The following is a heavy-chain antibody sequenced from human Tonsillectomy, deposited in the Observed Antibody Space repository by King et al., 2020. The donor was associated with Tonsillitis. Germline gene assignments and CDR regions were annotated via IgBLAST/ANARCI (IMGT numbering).Heavy chain of an antibody. CDR1: GFTFSSYS. J-gene: IGHJ4*02. CDR2: ISSSSTI. CDR3: ARENYYEDNPFDY. V-gene: IGHV3-48*01. D-gene: IGHD3-22*01. Sequence: VQLVESGGGLVQPGGSLRLSCAASGFTFSSYSMNWVRQAPGKGLEWVSYISSSSTIYYADSVKGRFTISRDNAKNSLYLQMNSLRAEDTAVYYCARENYYEDNPFDYWGQGTLVTVSS.